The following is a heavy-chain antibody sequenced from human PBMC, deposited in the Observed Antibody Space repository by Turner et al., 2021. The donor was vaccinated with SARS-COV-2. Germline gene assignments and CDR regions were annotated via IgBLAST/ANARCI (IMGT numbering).Heavy chain of an antibody. CDR1: GFTFSSYW. D-gene: IGHD5-18*01. Sequence: EVQLVESGGGLVQPGRSLRLSCAASGFTFSSYWMTWVRQAPGKGLEWVASIKQDGSEKYYVDSVKGRFTISRDNAKNSLYLQMNSLRAEDTALYYCAKDRGQLWPPRAGMDVWGQGTTVTVSS. CDR2: IKQDGSEK. V-gene: IGHV3-7*03. CDR3: AKDRGQLWPPRAGMDV. J-gene: IGHJ6*02.